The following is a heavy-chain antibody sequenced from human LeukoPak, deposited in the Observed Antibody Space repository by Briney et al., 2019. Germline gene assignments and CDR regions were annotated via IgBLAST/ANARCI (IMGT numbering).Heavy chain of an antibody. CDR2: ISSRGSPI. CDR3: ARDRSCSSTSCSHPGDFDY. D-gene: IGHD2-2*01. Sequence: PGGSLRLSCAASGFTFSSYAMHWVRQAPGKGLEWVSYISSRGSPIYYADSVKGRFTISRDNAKNSLYLQMNSLRAEDTAVYYCARDRSCSSTSCSHPGDFDYWGQGTLVTVSS. CDR1: GFTFSSYA. J-gene: IGHJ4*02. V-gene: IGHV3-48*03.